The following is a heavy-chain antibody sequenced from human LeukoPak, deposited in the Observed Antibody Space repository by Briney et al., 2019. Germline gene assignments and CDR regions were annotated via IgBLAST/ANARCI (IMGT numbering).Heavy chain of an antibody. Sequence: SETLSLTCTVSGGSISSGSYYWRWLRQPAGRGLEWIGRIYTSGRTNYNPSHKSRVTISVDTSKNQFSLKLSSVTAADTAVYYCARGRRGYSYGPVLNYWGQGTLVTVSS. V-gene: IGHV4-61*02. J-gene: IGHJ4*02. CDR3: ARGRRGYSYGPVLNY. D-gene: IGHD5-18*01. CDR2: IYTSGRT. CDR1: GGSISSGSYY.